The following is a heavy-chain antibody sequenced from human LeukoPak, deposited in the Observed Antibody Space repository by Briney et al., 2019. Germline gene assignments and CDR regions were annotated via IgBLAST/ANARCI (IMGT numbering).Heavy chain of an antibody. CDR2: IKHNGRT. V-gene: IGHV4-34*01. CDR3: ARGYCSSTSCATKPPQPNWFDP. J-gene: IGHJ5*02. D-gene: IGHD2-2*01. CDR1: AGSFSGYC. Sequence: SHTLSLTCAVYAGSFSGYCCSSIRHPPGNWLEWTAEIKHNGRTNYNPSLKSRVTISVDTSKHQFSLKLGSVTAADTAVYYCARGYCSSTSCATKPPQPNWFDPWGQGTLVTVSS.